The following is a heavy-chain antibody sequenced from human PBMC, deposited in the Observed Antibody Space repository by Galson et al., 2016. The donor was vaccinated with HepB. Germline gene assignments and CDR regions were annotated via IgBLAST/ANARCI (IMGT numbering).Heavy chain of an antibody. CDR2: MNPRDGGS. CDR3: TRARGSGFGLVPDY. V-gene: IGHV1-8*01. Sequence: SVKVSCKASGYTFTSFDINWVRQVPGQGLEWMGWMNPRDGGSGSIQTFQGRVTSTRDTSISTAYMELSSLTSDDSAIYFCTRARGSGFGLVPDYWGQGTLVSVSS. CDR1: GYTFTSFD. D-gene: IGHD3-3*01. J-gene: IGHJ4*02.